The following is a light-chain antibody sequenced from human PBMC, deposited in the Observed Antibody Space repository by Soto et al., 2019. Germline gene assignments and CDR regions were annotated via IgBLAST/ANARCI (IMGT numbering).Light chain of an antibody. CDR2: EVS. Sequence: QSALTQPPSASGSPGQSVTISCSGTSSDVGGYNFVSWYQQHPGKAPKFLIYEVSNRPSGVSNRFSGSKSGNTASLTISGLQAEDEADYYCSSYTSSSTLVFGTGTKLTVL. CDR3: SSYTSSSTLV. CDR1: SSDVGGYNF. V-gene: IGLV2-14*01. J-gene: IGLJ1*01.